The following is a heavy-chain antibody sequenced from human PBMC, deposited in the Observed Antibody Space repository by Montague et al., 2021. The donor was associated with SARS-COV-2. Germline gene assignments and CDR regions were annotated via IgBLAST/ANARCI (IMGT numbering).Heavy chain of an antibody. J-gene: IGHJ6*01. Sequence: SLRLSCAASGFSFKNYGIHCVRQATGKGLEWVSAIGPPGDTYYAGSVXXRFSISREDAKNSLYLQMDSLRAEDTAVYYCARETPVAGTNFYGMDVWGLGATVTVSS. D-gene: IGHD6-19*01. CDR1: GFSFKNYG. CDR2: IGPPGDT. V-gene: IGHV3-13*01. CDR3: ARETPVAGTNFYGMDV.